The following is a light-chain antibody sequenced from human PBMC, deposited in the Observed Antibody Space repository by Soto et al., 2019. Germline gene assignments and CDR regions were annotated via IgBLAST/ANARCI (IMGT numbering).Light chain of an antibody. CDR2: KAS. CDR3: QKYNRYSWT. J-gene: IGKJ1*01. Sequence: DIQMTQSPSTLSASVGDRVTIACRASQSISNYLAWYQQKPGKAPKLLIYKASSLESGVPSRFSGSGSGTEFTLTISSLQPDDFATYYCQKYNRYSWTFGQGTKVEIK. CDR1: QSISNY. V-gene: IGKV1-5*03.